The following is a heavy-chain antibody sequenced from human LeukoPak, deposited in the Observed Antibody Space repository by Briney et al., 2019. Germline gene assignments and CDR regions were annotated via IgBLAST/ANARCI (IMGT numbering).Heavy chain of an antibody. CDR1: GGSISSTGYS. D-gene: IGHD6-19*01. CDR3: ARGDSGWYLGLGFDY. J-gene: IGHJ4*02. V-gene: IGHV4-30-4*08. CDR2: IHYSGST. Sequence: SETLSLTCTVSGGSISSTGYSWSWIRQLPGKAPEWIGYIHYSGSTYYNPSLKSRVTISVDTSKNQVSLKLRSVTAADTAVYYCARGDSGWYLGLGFDYWGQGTLVTVSS.